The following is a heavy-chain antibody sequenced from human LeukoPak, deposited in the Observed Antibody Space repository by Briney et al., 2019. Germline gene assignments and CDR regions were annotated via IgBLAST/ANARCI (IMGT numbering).Heavy chain of an antibody. CDR3: ARDGFGTGSN. D-gene: IGHD3-16*01. CDR2: IKQDGGEK. J-gene: IGHJ4*02. CDR1: GLTLSGYW. V-gene: IGHV3-7*03. Sequence: GGSLRLSCSASGLTLSGYWMHWVRQIPGKGLEWEANIKQDGGEKNYVDSVKGRFIISRDNAKNSLYLQMNTLRADDTAVYYCARDGFGTGSNWGQGTLVTVSS.